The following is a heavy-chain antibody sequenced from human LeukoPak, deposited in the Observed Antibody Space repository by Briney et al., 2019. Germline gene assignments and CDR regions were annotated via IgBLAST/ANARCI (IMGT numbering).Heavy chain of an antibody. CDR3: ARRREWLLRHFDY. CDR1: GGSFSGYY. D-gene: IGHD3-3*01. J-gene: IGHJ4*02. CDR2: INHSGST. V-gene: IGHV4-34*01. Sequence: SETLSLTCAVYGGSFSGYYWSWIRQPPGKGLEWIGEINHSGSTNYNPSLKSRVTISVDTSKNQFSLKLSSVTAADTAVYYCARRREWLLRHFDYWGQGTLVTVSS.